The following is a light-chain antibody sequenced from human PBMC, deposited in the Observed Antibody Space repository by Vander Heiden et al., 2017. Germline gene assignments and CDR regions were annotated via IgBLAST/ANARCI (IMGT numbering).Light chain of an antibody. J-gene: IGKJ5*01. V-gene: IGKV3-15*01. CDR1: QSVTNK. Sequence: EIVMTQSPATLSVSPGERAILSCRASQSVTNKLAWYQQKPGQAPRFLIYAVSTRTTGIPARFSGSGSGTEFTLTISSLQSEDFAVYYCQQYNNWPRTFGQGTRLEIK. CDR2: AVS. CDR3: QQYNNWPRT.